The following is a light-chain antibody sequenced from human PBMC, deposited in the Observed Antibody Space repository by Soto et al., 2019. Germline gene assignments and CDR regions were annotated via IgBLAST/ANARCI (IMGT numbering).Light chain of an antibody. CDR1: RYNIGAGYD. V-gene: IGLV1-40*01. CDR2: GNS. J-gene: IGLJ1*01. Sequence: QSVLTQPPSVSGAPGQRVTISCTGSRYNIGAGYDVHWYQQLPGTAPKLLIYGNSNRPSGVPDRFSGSKSGTSASLAITGLQAEDEADYYCPSYDSSLSGYVFGTGTKLTVL. CDR3: PSYDSSLSGYV.